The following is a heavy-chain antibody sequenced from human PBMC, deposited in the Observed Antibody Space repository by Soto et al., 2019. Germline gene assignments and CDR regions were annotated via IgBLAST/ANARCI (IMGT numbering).Heavy chain of an antibody. Sequence: PGGSLRLSCAASGFTFSSYSMNWVRQAPGKGLEWVSSISSSSSYIYYADSVKGRFTISRDNAKNSLYLQMNSLRAEDTAVYYCARDTVEGGRYYYYGMDVWGQGTTVTVSS. D-gene: IGHD4-17*01. CDR2: ISSSSSYI. CDR1: GFTFSSYS. CDR3: ARDTVEGGRYYYYGMDV. V-gene: IGHV3-21*01. J-gene: IGHJ6*02.